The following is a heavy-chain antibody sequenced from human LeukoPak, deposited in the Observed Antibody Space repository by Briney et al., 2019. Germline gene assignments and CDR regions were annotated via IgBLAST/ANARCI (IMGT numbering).Heavy chain of an antibody. CDR3: ARDLNYYDSSGYFDY. CDR1: GFTFSSYA. D-gene: IGHD3-22*01. V-gene: IGHV3-23*01. Sequence: GGSLRLSCAASGFTFSSYAMSWVRQAPGRGLEWVSAISGSGGSTYYADSVKGRFTISRDNAKNSLYLQMNSLRAEDTAVYYCARDLNYYDSSGYFDYWGQGTLVTVSS. CDR2: ISGSGGST. J-gene: IGHJ4*02.